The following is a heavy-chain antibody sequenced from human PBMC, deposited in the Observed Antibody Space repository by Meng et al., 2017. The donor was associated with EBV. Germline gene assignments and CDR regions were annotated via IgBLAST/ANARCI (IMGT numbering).Heavy chain of an antibody. CDR1: GGTFSSYA. J-gene: IGHJ4*02. V-gene: IGHV1-69*01. D-gene: IGHD6-6*01. CDR3: ARDPSSSSPYFDY. CDR2: IIPIFGTA. Sequence: QVQVAQSGAEVKKAGSLGKVSRKASGGTFSSYAISLVRQAPGQGLEWMGGIIPIFGTANYAQKFQGRVTITADESTSTAYMELSSLRSEDTAMYYCARDPSSSSPYFDYWGQGTLVTLSS.